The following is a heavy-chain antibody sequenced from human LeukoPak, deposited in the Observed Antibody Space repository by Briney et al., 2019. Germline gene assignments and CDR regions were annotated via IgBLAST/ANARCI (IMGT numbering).Heavy chain of an antibody. D-gene: IGHD5-18*01. CDR2: ISSSSSYI. CDR3: ARARYSYGTVDY. Sequence: GGSLRLSCAASGFTFSSYSMNWVRQAPGKGLDWVSSISSSSSYIYYADSVKGRFTISRDNAKNSLYLQMNSLRAEDTAVYYCARARYSYGTVDYWGQGTLVTVSS. CDR1: GFTFSSYS. V-gene: IGHV3-21*01. J-gene: IGHJ4*02.